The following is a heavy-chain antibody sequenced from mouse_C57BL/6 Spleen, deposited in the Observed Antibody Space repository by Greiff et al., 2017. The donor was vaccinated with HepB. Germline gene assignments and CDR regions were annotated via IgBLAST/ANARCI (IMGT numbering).Heavy chain of an antibody. CDR2: IDPNSGGT. V-gene: IGHV1-72*01. CDR1: GYTFTSHW. CDR3: AREYYGSYYYAMDY. D-gene: IGHD1-1*01. J-gene: IGHJ4*01. Sequence: QVQPQQSGAELVKPGASVKLSCKASGYTFTSHWMHWVKQRPGRGREWIGRIDPNSGGTKYNEKFKSKATLTVDKPSSTAYKQLSSPTSEDSAVYYCAREYYGSYYYAMDYWGQGTSVTVSS.